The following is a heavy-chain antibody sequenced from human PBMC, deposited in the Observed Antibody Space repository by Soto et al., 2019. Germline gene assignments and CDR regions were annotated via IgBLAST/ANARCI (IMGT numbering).Heavy chain of an antibody. D-gene: IGHD6-13*01. CDR3: ARDIAAAGTSYYYYGMDV. CDR1: GFTFSSYG. CDR2: IWYDGSNK. V-gene: IGHV3-33*01. J-gene: IGHJ6*02. Sequence: QVQLVESGGGVVQPGRSLRLSCAASGFTFSSYGMHWVRQAPGKGLEWVAVIWYDGSNKYYADSVKGRFTISRENSKNTRYLQMNSLRAEDTAVYYCARDIAAAGTSYYYYGMDVWGQGTTVTVSS.